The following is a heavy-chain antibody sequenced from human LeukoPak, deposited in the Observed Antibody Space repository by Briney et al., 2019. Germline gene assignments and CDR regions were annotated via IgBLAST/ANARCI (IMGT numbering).Heavy chain of an antibody. CDR1: GYSFTSYW. D-gene: IGHD5-24*01. CDR3: ARHTGGGWLQEEGPVPDY. CDR2: IYPGDSDT. V-gene: IGHV5-51*01. Sequence: GESLKISCKGSGYSFTSYWIGWVRQMPGKGLEWMGIIYPGDSDTRYSPSFQGQVTISADKSISTAYLQWSSLKASDTAMYYCARHTGGGWLQEEGPVPDYWGQGTLVTVSS. J-gene: IGHJ4*02.